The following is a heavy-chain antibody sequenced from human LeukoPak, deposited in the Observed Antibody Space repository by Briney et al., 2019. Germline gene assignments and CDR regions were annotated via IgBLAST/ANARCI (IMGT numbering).Heavy chain of an antibody. V-gene: IGHV1-2*02. CDR2: MKSNSGGT. D-gene: IGHD6-13*01. J-gene: IGHJ4*02. CDR1: GYTFTGYY. Sequence: EASVKVSCKVSGYTFTGYYIHWVRQAPGQGLEWMGWMKSNSGGTKYAQKFQGRVTMTRDTSISTAYMELSRLRSDDTAVYYCASTQYSKWYFDYWGQGTLVTVSS. CDR3: ASTQYSKWYFDY.